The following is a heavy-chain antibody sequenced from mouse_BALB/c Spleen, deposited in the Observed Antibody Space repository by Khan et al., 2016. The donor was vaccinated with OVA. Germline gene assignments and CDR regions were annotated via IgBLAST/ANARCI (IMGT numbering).Heavy chain of an antibody. D-gene: IGHD2-10*01. CDR2: IRNKANGYTT. CDR1: GFTFTDYY. V-gene: IGHV7-3*02. Sequence: EVELVESGGGLVQTGDSLRLSCATSGFTFTDYYISWVRQPPGKALEWLGFIRNKANGYTTEYSASVKGRFTSSRDNSQSIRFLQMTNLRAEDGATAYCARDNPTPMDYWGQGTSVTVSS. CDR3: ARDNPTPMDY. J-gene: IGHJ4*01.